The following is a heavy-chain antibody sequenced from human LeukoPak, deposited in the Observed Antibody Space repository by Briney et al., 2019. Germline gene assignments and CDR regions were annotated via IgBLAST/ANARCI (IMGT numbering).Heavy chain of an antibody. D-gene: IGHD2-2*01. CDR2: INPNSGGT. J-gene: IGHJ6*02. Sequence: GASVKVSCKASGYTFTGYYMHWVRQAPGQGLEWTGWINPNSGGTNYAQKFQGRVTMTRDTSISTAYMELSRLRSDDTAVYYCARDRVVVVPAATRSSHYYYGMDVWGQGTTVTVSS. CDR3: ARDRVVVVPAATRSSHYYYGMDV. V-gene: IGHV1-2*02. CDR1: GYTFTGYY.